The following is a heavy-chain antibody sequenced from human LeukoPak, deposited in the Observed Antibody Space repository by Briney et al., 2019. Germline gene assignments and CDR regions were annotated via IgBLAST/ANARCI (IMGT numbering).Heavy chain of an antibody. J-gene: IGHJ4*02. CDR1: GGSISSGGYY. V-gene: IGHV4-31*03. CDR2: IYYSGST. D-gene: IGHD3-9*01. Sequence: SQTLSLTCTVSGGSISSGGYYWSWIRQHPGKGLEWIGYIYYSGSTYYNPSLKSRVTISVDTPKNQFSLKLSSVTAADTAVYYCARGDPREVRYFDWLFDYWGQGTLVTVSS. CDR3: ARGDPREVRYFDWLFDY.